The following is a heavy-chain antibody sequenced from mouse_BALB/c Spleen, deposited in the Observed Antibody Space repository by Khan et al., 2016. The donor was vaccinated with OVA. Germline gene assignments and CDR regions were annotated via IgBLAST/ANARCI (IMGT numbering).Heavy chain of an antibody. D-gene: IGHD2-14*01. Sequence: DVQLQESGPDLVKPGASVKMSCKASGYSFTGYYMNWVKQSHGKSLECIGRVNPNTGYTNYNQKFKGKAILIVDTSSSTAYMELRSLTSEDSAVYYCARGYDFFAYWGQGTLVTVSA. V-gene: IGHV1-26*01. CDR2: VNPNTGYT. CDR3: ARGYDFFAY. J-gene: IGHJ3*01. CDR1: GYSFTGYY.